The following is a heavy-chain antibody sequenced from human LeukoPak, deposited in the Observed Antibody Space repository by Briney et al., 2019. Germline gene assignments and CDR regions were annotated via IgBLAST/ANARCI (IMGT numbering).Heavy chain of an antibody. V-gene: IGHV3-74*01. J-gene: IGHJ3*02. Sequence: GGSLRLSCAASGFTFSPFWMHWVRQAPGKGLVWVSRMDSDGSTTLYADSVKGRFTISRDNARNTLYLQMNNLRVEDTAVYFCARDRGHPDAFNIWGHGTMVTVSS. D-gene: IGHD5-12*01. CDR1: GFTFSPFW. CDR2: MDSDGSTT. CDR3: ARDRGHPDAFNI.